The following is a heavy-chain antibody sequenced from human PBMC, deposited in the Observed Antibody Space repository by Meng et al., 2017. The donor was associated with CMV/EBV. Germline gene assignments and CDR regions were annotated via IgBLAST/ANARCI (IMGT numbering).Heavy chain of an antibody. CDR2: INHSGST. Sequence: GSLRLSCAVYGGSFGGYYWSWIRQPPGKGLEWIGEINHSGSTNYNPSLKSRVTISVDTSKNQFSLKLSSVTAADTAVYYCARGLKAWFDPWGQGTLVTVSS. CDR1: GGSFGGYY. V-gene: IGHV4-34*01. CDR3: ARGLKAWFDP. J-gene: IGHJ5*02.